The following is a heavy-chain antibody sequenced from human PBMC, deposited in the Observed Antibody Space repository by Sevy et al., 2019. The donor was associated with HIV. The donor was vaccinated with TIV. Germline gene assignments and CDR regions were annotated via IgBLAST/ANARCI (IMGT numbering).Heavy chain of an antibody. J-gene: IGHJ4*02. D-gene: IGHD5-12*01. CDR3: ANKRGYSHGPFDY. CDR1: GGSISSSDSY. CDR2: IHFSGGT. V-gene: IGHV4-30-4*01. Sequence: SETLSLTCTVSGGSISSSDSYWSWIRQPPGKGLEWIGYIHFSGGTYYNPFLKSRVAMSVDTSERQFSLRLSFMTAADTAVCYCANKRGYSHGPFDYWGQGALVTVSS.